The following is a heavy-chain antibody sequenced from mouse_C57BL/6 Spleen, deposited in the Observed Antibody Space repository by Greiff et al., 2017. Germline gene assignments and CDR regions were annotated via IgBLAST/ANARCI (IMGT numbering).Heavy chain of an antibody. Sequence: QVQLKQSGPGLVQPSQSLSITCTVSGFSLTSYGVHWVRQSPGTGLEWLGVIWSGGSTDYNAAFISRLSISKDNSKSQVFFKMNSLQADATAIYYCARNEGTGYYFDYWGQGTTLTVSS. CDR2: IWSGGST. D-gene: IGHD3-3*01. V-gene: IGHV2-2*01. CDR3: ARNEGTGYYFDY. J-gene: IGHJ2*01. CDR1: GFSLTSYG.